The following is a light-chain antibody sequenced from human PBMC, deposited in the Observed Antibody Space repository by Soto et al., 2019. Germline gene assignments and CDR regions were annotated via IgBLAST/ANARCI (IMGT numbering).Light chain of an antibody. J-gene: IGLJ1*01. CDR3: SAYSRSTAYV. CDR1: SSDVGGYKY. V-gene: IGLV2-14*01. CDR2: EVS. Sequence: QSALAQPASVSGSPGRSITISCTGTSSDVGGYKYVSWHQLHPGKAPKLIIYEVSNRPSGISNRFSGSKSGNTASLTISGLQAEDEADYYCSAYSRSTAYVFGTGTKVTVL.